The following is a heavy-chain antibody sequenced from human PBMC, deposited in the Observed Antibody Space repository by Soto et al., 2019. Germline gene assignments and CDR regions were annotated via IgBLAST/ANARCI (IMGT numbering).Heavy chain of an antibody. CDR3: ARDNVGDMSSFDI. J-gene: IGHJ3*02. Sequence: ASVKVSCKASGYTFTDYYIHWVRQAPGQGLEWMGWINANSGDTYYAQKFQGSVTMTRDTSISTAYMDLSRLRSDDTAVYYCARDNVGDMSSFDIWGQGTMVTVSS. V-gene: IGHV1-2*02. CDR1: GYTFTDYY. D-gene: IGHD1-26*01. CDR2: INANSGDT.